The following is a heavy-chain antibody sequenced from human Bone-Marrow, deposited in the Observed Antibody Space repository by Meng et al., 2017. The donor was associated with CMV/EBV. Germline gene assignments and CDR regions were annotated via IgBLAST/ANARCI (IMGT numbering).Heavy chain of an antibody. CDR1: GGTFSSYA. CDR2: ISAYNGNT. V-gene: IGHV1-18*01. Sequence: ASVKVSCKASGGTFSSYAISWVRQAPGQGLEWMGWISAYNGNTNYAQKLQGRVTMTTDTSTSTAYMELRILSSDDTVVHYCARANWSYVGGGGYWVQGTLVTVSS. D-gene: IGHD3-16*01. J-gene: IGHJ4*02. CDR3: ARANWSYVGGGGY.